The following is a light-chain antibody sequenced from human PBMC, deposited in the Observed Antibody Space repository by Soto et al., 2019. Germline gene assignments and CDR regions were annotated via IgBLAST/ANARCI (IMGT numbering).Light chain of an antibody. J-gene: IGLJ2*01. CDR2: DVS. CDR3: SSYTSSSTVV. Sequence: QLVLTQPASVSGSPGQSITISCTGTSSDVGGYNYVSWYQQHPGKAPKLMIYDVSNRPSGVSNRFSGPKSGNTASLTISGLQAEDEADYYCSSYTSSSTVVFGGGTKLTVL. CDR1: SSDVGGYNY. V-gene: IGLV2-14*01.